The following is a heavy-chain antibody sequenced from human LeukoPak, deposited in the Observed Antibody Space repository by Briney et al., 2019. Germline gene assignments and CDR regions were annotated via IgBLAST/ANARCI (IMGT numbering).Heavy chain of an antibody. D-gene: IGHD3-22*01. CDR3: ARGSTARYYYDSSGYYRGAVDY. CDR2: ISAYNGHT. J-gene: IGHJ4*02. Sequence: ASVKVSCKASGYTFTTFGISWVRQAPGRGLEWMGWISAYNGHTTYAQKFQGRVSMTTDTSTSTAYMELRSLKSDDTAVYYCARGSTARYYYDSSGYYRGAVDYWGQGTLVTLSS. CDR1: GYTFTTFG. V-gene: IGHV1-18*01.